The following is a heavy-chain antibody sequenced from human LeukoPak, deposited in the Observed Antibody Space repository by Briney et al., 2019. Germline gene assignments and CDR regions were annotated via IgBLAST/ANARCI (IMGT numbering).Heavy chain of an antibody. CDR2: INPSGGST. CDR1: GYTFTSYY. D-gene: IGHD3-22*01. Sequence: ASVRVSFTASGYTFTSYYMHWVRQAPGQGLEWMGIINPSGGSTSYAQKFQGRVTLTRDTSTSTVYMELSSLTSEDTAVYHCARGGTYHYDIGGYWGQGTLVTVSS. J-gene: IGHJ4*02. CDR3: ARGGTYHYDIGGY. V-gene: IGHV1-46*01.